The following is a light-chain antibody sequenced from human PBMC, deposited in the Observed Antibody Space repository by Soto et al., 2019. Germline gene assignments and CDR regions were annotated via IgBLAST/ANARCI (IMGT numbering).Light chain of an antibody. Sequence: IVMTQSPLSLPVTPGEPASISCRSSQSLLHSNGYNYLDWYLQKPGQSPQLLIYLGSNRASGVPDRFSGSGSGTDFTLKISRVEAEDVGVYYCMQALQTPWTFGQGTRWIS. CDR3: MQALQTPWT. CDR1: QSLLHSNGYNY. J-gene: IGKJ1*01. CDR2: LGS. V-gene: IGKV2-28*01.